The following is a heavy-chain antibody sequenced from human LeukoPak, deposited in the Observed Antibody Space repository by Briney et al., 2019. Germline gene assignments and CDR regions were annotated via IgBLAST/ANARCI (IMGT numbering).Heavy chain of an antibody. CDR1: GFTFGTYW. V-gene: IGHV3-7*01. CDR2: IKQDGSEK. CDR3: ARVVYYYYYYMDV. Sequence: GGSLTLSCAASGFTFGTYWMSWVRQAPGKGLEWVANIKQDGSEKYYVDSVKGRFTISRDNAKNSLYLQMNSLRAEDTAVYYCARVVYYYYYYMDVWGKGTTVTVSS. J-gene: IGHJ6*03.